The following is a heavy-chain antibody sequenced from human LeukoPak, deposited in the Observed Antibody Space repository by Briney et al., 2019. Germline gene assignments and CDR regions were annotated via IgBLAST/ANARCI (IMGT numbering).Heavy chain of an antibody. D-gene: IGHD3-10*01. CDR3: ARGRGLSGSYYYGMDV. Sequence: SETLSLTCAVSGGSISSSNWWSWVRQPPGKGLEWIGEIYHSGSTNYNPSLKSRVTISVDKSKNQFSLKLSSVTAADTAVYYCARGRGLSGSYYYGMDVWGQGTTVTVSS. J-gene: IGHJ6*02. CDR1: GGSISSSNW. CDR2: IYHSGST. V-gene: IGHV4-4*02.